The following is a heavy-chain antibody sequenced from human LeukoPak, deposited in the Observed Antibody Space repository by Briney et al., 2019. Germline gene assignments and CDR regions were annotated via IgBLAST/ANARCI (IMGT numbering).Heavy chain of an antibody. CDR2: ISSSGSTI. D-gene: IGHD3-10*01. CDR1: GFTFSSYE. CDR3: ARTYYPISYYFDY. J-gene: IGHJ4*02. V-gene: IGHV3-48*03. Sequence: GGSLRLSCAASGFTFSSYEMNWVRQAPGKGLEWVSYISSSGSTIYYADSVKGRFTISRDNAKNSLYLQMNSLRAEDTAVYYCARTYYPISYYFDYWGQGTLVTVSS.